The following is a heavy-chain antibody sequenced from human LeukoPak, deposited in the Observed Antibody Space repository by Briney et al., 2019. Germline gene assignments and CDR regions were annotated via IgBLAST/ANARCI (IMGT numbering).Heavy chain of an antibody. J-gene: IGHJ3*02. V-gene: IGHV3-48*04. CDR2: ISSGSGTI. CDR1: GFSFSSYS. D-gene: IGHD4-11*01. CDR3: ARAQKYSYDAFDI. Sequence: GGSLRLSCAASGFSFSSYSMNWVRQAPGRGLEYVSYISSGSGTIYYADSVQGRFTISRDNAKNSLYLQMNSLSAEDTAVYYCARAQKYSYDAFDIWGQGAMVTVSS.